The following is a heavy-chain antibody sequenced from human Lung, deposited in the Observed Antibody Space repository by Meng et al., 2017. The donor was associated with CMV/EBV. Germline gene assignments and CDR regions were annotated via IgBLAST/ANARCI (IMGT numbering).Heavy chain of an antibody. Sequence: GGSLRLSCAASGFTVSSNYMSWVRQAPGKGLEWVSVIYSGGSTYYADSVKGRFTISRDNSKNTLYLQINSLRAEDTAVYYCARVDRTLVDYGNFVFRWNWYFDLWGRGTLVTVSS. CDR1: GFTVSSNY. J-gene: IGHJ2*01. CDR2: IYSGGST. CDR3: ARVDRTLVDYGNFVFRWNWYFDL. D-gene: IGHD4-11*01. V-gene: IGHV3-53*01.